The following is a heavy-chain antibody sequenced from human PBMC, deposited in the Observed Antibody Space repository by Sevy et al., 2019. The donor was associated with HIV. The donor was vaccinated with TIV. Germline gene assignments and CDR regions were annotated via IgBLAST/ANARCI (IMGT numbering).Heavy chain of an antibody. CDR1: AYSFTAYY. V-gene: IGHV1-2*02. J-gene: IGHJ6*02. Sequence: ASVKVSCKASAYSFTAYYVHWVRQAPGQGLEWMGWINPNSDGTNYAGRFQGRVTMSTDTSSSTAYMELSSLRSDDTAVYYCARDRSFFGGGGGLDVWGQGTTVTVSS. CDR2: INPNSDGT. CDR3: ARDRSFFGGGGGLDV. D-gene: IGHD3-16*01.